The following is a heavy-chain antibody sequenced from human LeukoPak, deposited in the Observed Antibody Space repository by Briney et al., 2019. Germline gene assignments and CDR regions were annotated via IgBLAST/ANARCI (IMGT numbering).Heavy chain of an antibody. V-gene: IGHV3-30*02. CDR3: AKDGEIDSSGYYIPFDY. Sequence: GGSLRLSCAASGFTVSSNYMSWVRQAPGKGLEWVAFIRYDGSNKYYADSVKGRFTISRDNSKNTLYLQMNSLRAEDTAVYYCAKDGEIDSSGYYIPFDYWGQGTLVTVSS. D-gene: IGHD3-22*01. J-gene: IGHJ4*02. CDR2: IRYDGSNK. CDR1: GFTVSSNY.